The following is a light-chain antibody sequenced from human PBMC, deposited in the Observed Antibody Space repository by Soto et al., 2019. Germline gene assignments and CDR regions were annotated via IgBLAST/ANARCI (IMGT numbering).Light chain of an antibody. Sequence: DIQMTQSPSTLSASVGDRVTITCRASQNIDTWLAWYQQKPGKPPTLLMYKASILESGVPSRFSGSGSETESTLTISSLQPDDFATYYCQHYKTYSRTFGQGTKVDI. CDR1: QNIDTW. CDR2: KAS. V-gene: IGKV1-5*03. J-gene: IGKJ1*01. CDR3: QHYKTYSRT.